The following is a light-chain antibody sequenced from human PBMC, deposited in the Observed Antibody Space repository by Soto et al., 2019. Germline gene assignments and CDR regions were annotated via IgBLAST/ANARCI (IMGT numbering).Light chain of an antibody. Sequence: EIVLTQSPGTLSLSPCDRATLSCRPSQSVSSSYLAWYQQKPGQAPRLLIYGASSRATGIPDRFSGSGSGTDFTLTISRLEPEDFAVYYCQQYGSSPPITFGQGTRLEIK. CDR3: QQYGSSPPIT. V-gene: IGKV3-20*01. CDR2: GAS. J-gene: IGKJ5*01. CDR1: QSVSSSY.